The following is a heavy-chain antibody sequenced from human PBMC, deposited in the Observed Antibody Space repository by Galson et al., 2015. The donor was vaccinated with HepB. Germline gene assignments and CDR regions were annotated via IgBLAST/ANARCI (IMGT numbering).Heavy chain of an antibody. V-gene: IGHV3-21*01. CDR2: ISSSSSYI. Sequence: SLRLSCAASGFTFSSYSMNWVRQAPGKGLEWVSSISSSSSYIYYADSVKGRFTISRDNAKNSLYLQMNSLRAEDTAVYYCARDLQTVTTCFDYWGQGTLVTVSS. D-gene: IGHD4-17*01. CDR1: GFTFSSYS. J-gene: IGHJ4*02. CDR3: ARDLQTVTTCFDY.